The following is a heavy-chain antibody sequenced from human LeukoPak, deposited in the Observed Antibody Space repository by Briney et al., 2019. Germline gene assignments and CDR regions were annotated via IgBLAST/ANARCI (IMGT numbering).Heavy chain of an antibody. CDR2: IYPGDSDT. Sequence: GESLKISCKGSGYSFTTYWIGWVRQMPGKGLECLGVIYPGDSDTRYSPSFQGHVIISADKSNSTAYLQWSSLEVSDTAIYYCAKKRDVYSPFDSWGQGTLVTVSS. D-gene: IGHD5-24*01. V-gene: IGHV5-51*01. J-gene: IGHJ4*02. CDR1: GYSFTTYW. CDR3: AKKRDVYSPFDS.